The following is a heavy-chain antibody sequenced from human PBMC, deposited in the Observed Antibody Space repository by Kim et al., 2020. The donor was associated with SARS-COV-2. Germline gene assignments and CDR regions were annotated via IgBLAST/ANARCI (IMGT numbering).Heavy chain of an antibody. Sequence: TDDAESVKGRFTISRENSKNTLYLQMNSLGAGDTAVYYCSSDFFAFGLDVWGQGTTVTVSS. J-gene: IGHJ6*02. CDR2: T. CDR3: SSDFFAFGLDV. V-gene: IGHV3-74*01.